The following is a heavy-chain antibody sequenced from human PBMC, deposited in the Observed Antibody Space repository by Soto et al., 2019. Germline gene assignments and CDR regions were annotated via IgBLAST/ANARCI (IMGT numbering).Heavy chain of an antibody. V-gene: IGHV1-18*01. D-gene: IGHD2-15*01. J-gene: IGHJ4*02. CDR1: GYPFTSYV. CDR2: ISAYNGNT. CDR3: ARVVVVAATFLFPPDDY. Sequence: ASLKVSCKASGYPFTSYVISWVRQAPGQGLEWMGWISAYNGNTNYAQKLQGRVTMTTDTSTSTAYMELRSLRSDDTAVYYCARVVVVAATFLFPPDDYWGQGTLVTVSS.